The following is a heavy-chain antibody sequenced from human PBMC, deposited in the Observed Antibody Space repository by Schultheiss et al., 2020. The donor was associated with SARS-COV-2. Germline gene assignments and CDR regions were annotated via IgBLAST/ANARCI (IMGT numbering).Heavy chain of an antibody. V-gene: IGHV1-2*02. J-gene: IGHJ4*02. CDR1: GYTFTGYY. Sequence: ASVKVSCKASGYTFTGYYMHWVRQAPGQGLEWMGWINPNSGGTNYAQKFQGRVTMTRNTSISTAYMELSSLRSEDTAVYYCAREGDSSSSDFDYWGQGTLVTVSS. CDR3: AREGDSSSSDFDY. D-gene: IGHD6-6*01. CDR2: INPNSGGT.